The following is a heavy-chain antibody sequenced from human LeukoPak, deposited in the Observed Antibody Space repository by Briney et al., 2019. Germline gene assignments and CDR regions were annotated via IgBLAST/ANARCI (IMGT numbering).Heavy chain of an antibody. CDR2: ITSSSDTI. V-gene: IGHV3-48*04. CDR3: VREGNYYDGSGYYYVYYFDY. D-gene: IGHD3-22*01. CDR1: GFTFSSYS. J-gene: IGHJ4*02. Sequence: PGRSLRLSCAASGFTFSSYSMNWVRQAPGKGLEWVSHITSSSDTIFYADSVKGRFTISRDNAKNSLYLQMNSLRAEDTAVYYCVREGNYYDGSGYYYVYYFDYWGQGALVTVSS.